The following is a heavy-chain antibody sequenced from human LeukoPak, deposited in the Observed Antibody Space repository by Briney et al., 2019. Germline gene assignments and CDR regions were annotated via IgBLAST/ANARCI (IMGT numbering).Heavy chain of an antibody. V-gene: IGHV3-13*04. CDR1: GFTFSSYD. CDR2: IGTAGDT. CDR3: ARDLWGDRDGFFDS. D-gene: IGHD5-24*01. J-gene: IGHJ4*02. Sequence: GGSLRLSCAASGFTFSSYDMHWVRQATGKGLEWVSAIGTAGDTYYPGSVKGRFTISRENAKNSLYLQMNSLRAGDTAVYYCARDLWGDRDGFFDSWGPGTLVTVSS.